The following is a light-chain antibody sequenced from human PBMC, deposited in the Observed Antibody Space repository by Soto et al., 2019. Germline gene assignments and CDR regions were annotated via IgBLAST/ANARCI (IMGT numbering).Light chain of an antibody. V-gene: IGKV3-20*01. CDR2: NAS. Sequence: EIVLTQSPGTLSLCPGERATLSCRASQSVSSSYLAWYQQKPGQAPRLLIYNASSRATGIPDRFSGSGSGTDFTLTISRLEPEDFAVYYCQQYDSWTFGQGTKVDI. CDR1: QSVSSSY. CDR3: QQYDSWT. J-gene: IGKJ1*01.